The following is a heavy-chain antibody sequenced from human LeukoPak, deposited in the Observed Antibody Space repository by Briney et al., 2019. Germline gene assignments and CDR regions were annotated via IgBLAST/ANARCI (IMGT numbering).Heavy chain of an antibody. CDR1: GFTFSNYA. CDR3: AKLPGIAAAAPKGGAFDI. Sequence: GGSLRLSCAASGFTFSNYAMSWVRQAPGKGLEWVSAISGSGGSTYYADSVKGRFTISRDNSKNTLYLQMNSLRAEDTAVYYCAKLPGIAAAAPKGGAFDIWGQGTMVTVSS. J-gene: IGHJ3*02. V-gene: IGHV3-23*01. CDR2: ISGSGGST. D-gene: IGHD6-13*01.